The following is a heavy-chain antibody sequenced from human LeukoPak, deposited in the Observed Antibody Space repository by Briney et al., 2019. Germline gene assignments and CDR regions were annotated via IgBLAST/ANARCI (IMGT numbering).Heavy chain of an antibody. Sequence: QAGGSLRLSCAASGFIFSGSAMHWVRQASGKGLEWIGRIRSKANSYVTAYAASVTGRFTISRDNAKNSLYLQMNSLRAEDTAVYYCAREEEWEPNFDIWGQGTMVTVSS. D-gene: IGHD1-26*01. CDR2: IRSKANSYVT. CDR3: AREEEWEPNFDI. J-gene: IGHJ3*02. V-gene: IGHV3-73*01. CDR1: GFIFSGSA.